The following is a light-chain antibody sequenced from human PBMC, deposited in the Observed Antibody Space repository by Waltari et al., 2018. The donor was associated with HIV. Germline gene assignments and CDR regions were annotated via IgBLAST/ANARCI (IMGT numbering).Light chain of an antibody. CDR2: GAS. J-gene: IGKJ1*01. CDR1: QSLSSN. Sequence: EIVMTQSPATLSVSPGERATLSCRASQSLSSNIAWYQQKPGQAPRLLIYGASTRATGIPARFSGSGSGSEFTLTISSLQSEDSAVYYCQQYDNWPPWTFGKGTKVEIK. V-gene: IGKV3D-15*01. CDR3: QQYDNWPPWT.